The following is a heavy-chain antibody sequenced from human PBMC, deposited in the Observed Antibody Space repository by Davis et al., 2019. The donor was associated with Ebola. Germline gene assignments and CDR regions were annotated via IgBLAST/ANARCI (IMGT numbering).Heavy chain of an antibody. CDR3: ARQITIFGVALGVDP. CDR2: IYYTGSA. V-gene: IGHV4-61*01. J-gene: IGHJ5*02. CDR1: GGSVSSGSYY. Sequence: GSLRLSCTVSGGSVSSGSYYWSWIRQPPGKGLEWIGYIYYTGSANYNPSLKSRVSISVDTSKNQFSLKLSSVTAADTAVYYCARQITIFGVALGVDPWGQGTLVTVSS. D-gene: IGHD3-3*01.